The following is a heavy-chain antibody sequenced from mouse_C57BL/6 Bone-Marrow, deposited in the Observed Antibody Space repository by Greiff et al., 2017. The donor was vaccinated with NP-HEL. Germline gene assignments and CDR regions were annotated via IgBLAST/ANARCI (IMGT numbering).Heavy chain of an antibody. CDR2: IYPGDGDT. D-gene: IGHD2-3*01. CDR1: GYAFSSFW. V-gene: IGHV1-82*01. J-gene: IGHJ4*01. CDR3: AEWLLPAMDY. Sequence: VQLQESGPELVKPGASVKISCKASGYAFSSFWMNWVKQRPGKGLEWIGRIYPGDGDTNYNGKFKGKATLTADKSSSTAYMQLSSLTSEDSAVYFCAEWLLPAMDYWGQGTSVTVSS.